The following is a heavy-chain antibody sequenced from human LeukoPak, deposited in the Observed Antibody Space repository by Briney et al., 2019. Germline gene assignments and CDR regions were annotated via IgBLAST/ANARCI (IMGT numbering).Heavy chain of an antibody. CDR1: GFTFSSYA. J-gene: IGHJ4*02. Sequence: GGSLRLSCAASGFTFSSYAMHWVRQAPGKGLEWVAVISYDGSNKYYADSVKGRFTISRDNSKNTLYLQMNSLRAEDTAVYYCARVRSGGPISPIDYWGQGTLVTVSS. CDR3: ARVRSGGPISPIDY. CDR2: ISYDGSNK. V-gene: IGHV3-30-3*01. D-gene: IGHD6-25*01.